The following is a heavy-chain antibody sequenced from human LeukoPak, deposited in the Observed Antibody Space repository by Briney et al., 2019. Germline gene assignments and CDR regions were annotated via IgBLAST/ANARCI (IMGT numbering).Heavy chain of an antibody. CDR1: GFTFSNYW. D-gene: IGHD6-6*01. J-gene: IGHJ5*02. CDR3: ATSTYSSSPS. Sequence: GGSLRLSCAASGFTFSNYWVIWVRQAPGKGLEWVANINEDASKKYYVDSVEGRLTISRDDAKNSLYLQMNSLRAEDTAMYYCATSTYSSSPSWGQGTLVTVSS. CDR2: INEDASKK. V-gene: IGHV3-7*01.